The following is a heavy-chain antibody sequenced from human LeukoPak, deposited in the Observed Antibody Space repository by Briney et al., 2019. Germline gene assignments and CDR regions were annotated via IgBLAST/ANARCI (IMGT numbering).Heavy chain of an antibody. Sequence: SETLSLTCTVSGYPISSDSYWGWIRQPPGKGLEWIGTISHSGTTYYSPSLESRVTISIDTSENHFSLDLTSVTATDTAVYYCAKFGSTSGRGFDPWGQGTLVTVSS. CDR2: ISHSGTT. J-gene: IGHJ5*02. D-gene: IGHD2-2*01. V-gene: IGHV4-38-2*02. CDR3: AKFGSTSGRGFDP. CDR1: GYPISSDSY.